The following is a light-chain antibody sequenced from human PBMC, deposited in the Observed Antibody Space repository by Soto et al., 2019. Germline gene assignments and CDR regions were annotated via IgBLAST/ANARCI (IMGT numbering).Light chain of an antibody. J-gene: IGKJ5*01. V-gene: IGKV1-5*03. CDR2: EVS. CDR3: PQYIKRPIT. CDR1: QSISAW. Sequence: IRMSQSPSTLLVAAGARVPITCLARQSISAWLAWYQQKPGKAPNVLISEVSILKSGVPSRFSGSGSGTEFTLTVSSLQSEDFAVYYCPQYIKRPITFFQGTRLEIK.